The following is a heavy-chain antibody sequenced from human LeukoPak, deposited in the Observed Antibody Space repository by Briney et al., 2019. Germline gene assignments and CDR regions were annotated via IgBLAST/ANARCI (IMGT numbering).Heavy chain of an antibody. CDR2: IYTSGST. V-gene: IGHV4-4*07. J-gene: IGHJ4*02. D-gene: IGHD3-10*01. CDR3: ARGITYYYGSGSYFDGVPEPWGMNYFDY. Sequence: PSETLSLTCTVSGGSISSYYWSWIRQPAGKGLEWIGRIYTSGSTNYNPSLKSRVTMSVDTSKNQFSLKLSSVTAADTAVYYCARGITYYYGSGSYFDGVPEPWGMNYFDYWGQGTLVTVFS. CDR1: GGSISSYY.